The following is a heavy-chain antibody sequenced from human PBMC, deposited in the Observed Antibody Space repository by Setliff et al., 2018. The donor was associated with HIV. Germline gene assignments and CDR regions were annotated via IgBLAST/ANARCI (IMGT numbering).Heavy chain of an antibody. Sequence: GGSLRLSCAASGFTFSSYAMSWVRQVPGKGLEWVSAMSGSGGSTYYADSVKGRFTISRDNSKNTLSLQMNSLRAEDTAVYYWARAFYYDFWTFADWGQGTLVTVSS. V-gene: IGHV3-23*01. J-gene: IGHJ4*02. CDR1: GFTFSSYA. D-gene: IGHD3-3*01. CDR3: ARAFYYDFWTFAD. CDR2: MSGSGGST.